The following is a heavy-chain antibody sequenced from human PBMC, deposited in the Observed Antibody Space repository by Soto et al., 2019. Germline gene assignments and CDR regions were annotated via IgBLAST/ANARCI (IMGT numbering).Heavy chain of an antibody. V-gene: IGHV3-30*18. D-gene: IGHD3-22*01. CDR3: ANQIATGH. Sequence: QVQLVESGGGVVQPGRSLRLSCEASGLTFSSYGMHWVRQAPGKGLEWLAVISYDGNTKYYSYTVKGRFTISRDNSKNKMYLQLNSLRTEDTAVYYCANQIATGHWGRGTLVTVSA. CDR2: ISYDGNTK. CDR1: GLTFSSYG. J-gene: IGHJ4*02.